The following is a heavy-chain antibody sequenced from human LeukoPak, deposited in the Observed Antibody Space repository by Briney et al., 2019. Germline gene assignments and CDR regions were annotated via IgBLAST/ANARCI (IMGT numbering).Heavy chain of an antibody. CDR3: AKALSGYYYTGPDY. D-gene: IGHD3-22*01. CDR2: ISYDGSNK. CDR1: GFTFSSYG. Sequence: PGGSLRLSCAASGFTFSSYGMHWVRQAPGKGLERVAVISYDGSNKYYADSVKGRFTISRDNSKNTLYLQMNSLRAEDTAVYYCAKALSGYYYTGPDYWGQGTLVTVSS. J-gene: IGHJ4*02. V-gene: IGHV3-30*18.